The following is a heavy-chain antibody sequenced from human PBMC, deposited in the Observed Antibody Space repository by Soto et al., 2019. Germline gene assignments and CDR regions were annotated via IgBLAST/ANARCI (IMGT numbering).Heavy chain of an antibody. CDR3: AKTAAGGKNDYGMDV. CDR1: GYSFTSYW. Sequence: EVQLVQSGAEVKKPGESLKISCKGSGYSFTSYWIGWARQMPGKGLEWMGIIYPGDSDTRYSPSFQGQVTISADKSISTAYLQWSSLQASDTAMYYCAKTAAGGKNDYGMDVWGQGTTVTVSS. D-gene: IGHD6-13*01. CDR2: IYPGDSDT. J-gene: IGHJ6*02. V-gene: IGHV5-51*01.